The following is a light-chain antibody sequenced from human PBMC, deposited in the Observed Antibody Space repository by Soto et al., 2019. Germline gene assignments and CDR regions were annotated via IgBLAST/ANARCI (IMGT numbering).Light chain of an antibody. J-gene: IGLJ3*02. CDR1: SSDVGTYNF. Sequence: QSVLTQPRSVSGSPGQSVTVSCTGTSSDVGTYNFVSWYQQHPGKAPKLMIYDVSKRPSGVPDRFSGSKSGNTASLTISGLQAEDEADYHCCSYAGSYTRWVFGGGTQLTVL. CDR2: DVS. CDR3: CSYAGSYTRWV. V-gene: IGLV2-11*01.